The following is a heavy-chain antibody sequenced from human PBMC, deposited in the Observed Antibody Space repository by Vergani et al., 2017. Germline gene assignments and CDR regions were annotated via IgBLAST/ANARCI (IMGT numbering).Heavy chain of an antibody. Sequence: VQLVESGGGVVQPGRSLRLSCAASGFTFSSYAMSWVRQAPGKGLEWVSAISGSGGSTYYADSVKGRFTISRDNSKNTLYLQMNSLRAEDTAVYYCAKTPYYDYIWGSPEYFQHWGQGTLVTVSS. J-gene: IGHJ1*01. CDR1: GFTFSSYA. V-gene: IGHV3-23*04. CDR3: AKTPYYDYIWGSPEYFQH. D-gene: IGHD3-16*01. CDR2: ISGSGGST.